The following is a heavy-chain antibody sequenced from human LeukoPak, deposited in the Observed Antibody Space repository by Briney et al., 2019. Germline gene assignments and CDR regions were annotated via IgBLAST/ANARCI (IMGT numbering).Heavy chain of an antibody. CDR2: ISGSGGST. CDR3: AKDGVYSGYDYRSY. Sequence: GGSLRLPCAASGFTFNNYAMSWVRQAPGKGLEGVSGISGSGGSTYYADSVKGRFTMSRDNSKNTLYLQMNSLRAEDTAVYYCAKDGVYSGYDYRSYGGQGTLVTVS. CDR1: GFTFNNYA. J-gene: IGHJ4*02. D-gene: IGHD5-12*01. V-gene: IGHV3-23*01.